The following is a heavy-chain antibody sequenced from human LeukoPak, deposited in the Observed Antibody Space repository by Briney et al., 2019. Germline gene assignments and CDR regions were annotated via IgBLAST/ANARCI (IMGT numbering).Heavy chain of an antibody. CDR3: ARNWGSTSNWFDP. J-gene: IGHJ5*02. D-gene: IGHD7-27*01. CDR1: GGSFSGYY. CDR2: INHSGST. Sequence: KASETLSLTCAVYGGSFSGYYWSWIRQPPGKGLEWIGEINHSGSTNYNPSLKSRVTISVDTSKNQFSLKLSSVTAADTAVYYCARNWGSTSNWFDPWGQGTLVTVSS. V-gene: IGHV4-34*01.